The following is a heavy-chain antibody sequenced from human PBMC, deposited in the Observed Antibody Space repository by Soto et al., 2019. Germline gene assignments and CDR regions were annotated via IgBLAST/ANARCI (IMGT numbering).Heavy chain of an antibody. CDR2: ISYDGSNK. V-gene: IGHV3-30*18. J-gene: IGHJ4*02. Sequence: QVQLVESGGGVVQPGRSLRLSCAASGFTFSSYGMHWVRQAPGKGLEWVAVISYDGSNKYYADSVKGRFTISRDNSKNTLYLQMNSLRAEDTAVYYCAKGYLDYWSQGTLVTVSS. CDR1: GFTFSSYG. CDR3: AKGYLDY.